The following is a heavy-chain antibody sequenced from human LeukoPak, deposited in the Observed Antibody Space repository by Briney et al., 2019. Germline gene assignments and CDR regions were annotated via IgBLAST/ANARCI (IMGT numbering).Heavy chain of an antibody. CDR2: INSDGSST. CDR3: ARTAYCAGDCHYMLLR. D-gene: IGHD2-21*02. Sequence: GGSLRLSCAASGFALSSYLMHWVRQAPGKGLVWVSRINSDGSSTSYADSVKGRFTISRDNAKNTLFLEMHSLRAEDTAVYYCARTAYCAGDCHYMLLRWGQGSVVTVSP. CDR1: GFALSSYL. V-gene: IGHV3-74*01. J-gene: IGHJ1*01.